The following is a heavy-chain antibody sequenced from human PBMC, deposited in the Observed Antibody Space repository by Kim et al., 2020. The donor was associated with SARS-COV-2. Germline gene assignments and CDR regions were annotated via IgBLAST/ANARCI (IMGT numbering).Heavy chain of an antibody. CDR2: INPNGPYT. CDR3: VRGDFFGSGSPKTWLDP. V-gene: IGHV1-46*01. J-gene: IGHJ5*02. CDR1: GYTFSNYY. Sequence: ASVKVSCHTSGYTFSNYYMYWVRQAPGQGPEWMGMINPNGPYTTYAQKFQGRVTMTRDLSTRTIYLELSSLRSDDTAVYYCVRGDFFGSGSPKTWLDPWGQGTLVTVSS. D-gene: IGHD3-10*01.